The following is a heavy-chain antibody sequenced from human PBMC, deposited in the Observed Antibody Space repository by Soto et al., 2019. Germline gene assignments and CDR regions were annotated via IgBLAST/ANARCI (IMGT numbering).Heavy chain of an antibody. V-gene: IGHV3-15*01. CDR1: GFTFSNAW. CDR2: IKSKTDGGTT. Sequence: GGSLRLSCAASGFTFSNAWMSWVRQAPGKGLEWVGRIKSKTDGGTTDYAAPVKGRFTISRDDSKNTLYLQMNSLKTEDTAVYYWTTGQHLDYYYYYMDVWGKGTTVTVSS. J-gene: IGHJ6*03. CDR3: TTGQHLDYYYYYMDV. D-gene: IGHD2-21*01.